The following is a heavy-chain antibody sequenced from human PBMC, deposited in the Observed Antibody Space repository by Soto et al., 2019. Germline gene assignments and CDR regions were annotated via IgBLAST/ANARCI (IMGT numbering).Heavy chain of an antibody. CDR2: ISAYNGNT. CDR3: ARDRGSCTLDY. Sequence: QVHLVQSGAEVKKPGASVKVSCKASGYTFTSYGISWVRQAPGQGLEWMGWISAYNGNTHYVQKLQGRVTMTTDTSTRTAYMELRRLRSDDTAVYCCARDRGSCTLDYWGQGTLVTVSS. J-gene: IGHJ4*02. D-gene: IGHD1-26*01. V-gene: IGHV1-18*01. CDR1: GYTFTSYG.